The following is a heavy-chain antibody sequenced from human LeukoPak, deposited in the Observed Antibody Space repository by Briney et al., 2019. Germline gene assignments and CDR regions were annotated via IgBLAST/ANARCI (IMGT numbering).Heavy chain of an antibody. CDR1: GFTFSDYY. CDR3: ARAGIAALDFQDY. Sequence: KTGGSLRLSCAASGFTFSDYYMSWIRQAPGKGLESVSYISSSGSTIYYADSVKGRFTISRDNAKNSLYLQMNSLRAEDTAVYYCARAGIAALDFQDYWGQGTLVTVSS. J-gene: IGHJ4*02. D-gene: IGHD6-13*01. V-gene: IGHV3-11*01. CDR2: ISSSGSTI.